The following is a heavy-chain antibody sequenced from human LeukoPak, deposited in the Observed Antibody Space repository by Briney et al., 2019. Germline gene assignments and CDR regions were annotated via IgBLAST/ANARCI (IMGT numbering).Heavy chain of an antibody. D-gene: IGHD5-18*01. CDR3: AKDQPDTALDY. V-gene: IGHV3-30*18. CDR2: ISYDGSNK. CDR1: GFTFSSYG. Sequence: GGSLRLSCAASGFTFSSYGMHWVRQAPGKGLEWVAVISYDGSNKYYADSVKGRFTISRDNSENTLYLQMNSLRAEDTAVYYCAKDQPDTALDYWGQGTLVTVSS. J-gene: IGHJ4*02.